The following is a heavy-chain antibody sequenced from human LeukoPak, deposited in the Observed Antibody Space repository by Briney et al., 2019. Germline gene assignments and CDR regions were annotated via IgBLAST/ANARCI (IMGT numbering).Heavy chain of an antibody. J-gene: IGHJ3*02. CDR1: GYTFASYG. Sequence: ASVKVSCKASGYTFASYGISWVRQAPGQGLEWMGWISAYNGNTNYAQKLQGRVTMTTDTSTSTAYMELRSLRSDDTAVYYCAREETSYYDSSGYWPVGAFDIWGQGTMVTVSS. V-gene: IGHV1-18*01. CDR2: ISAYNGNT. D-gene: IGHD3-22*01. CDR3: AREETSYYDSSGYWPVGAFDI.